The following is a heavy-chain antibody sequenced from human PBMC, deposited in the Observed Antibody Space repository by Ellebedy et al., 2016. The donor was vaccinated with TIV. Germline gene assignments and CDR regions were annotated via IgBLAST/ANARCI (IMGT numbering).Heavy chain of an antibody. J-gene: IGHJ4*02. CDR3: ASNVDTAKVRGNY. Sequence: GESLKISCAAYGFTGLTLSGYWMHWVRQAPGKGLVWVSRIKSDGSAITYADSVKGRFTISRDNSKNTLYLQMNSLRVEDTARYYCASNVDTAKVRGNYWGQGTLVTVSS. D-gene: IGHD5-18*01. CDR2: IKSDGSAI. CDR1: GFTGLTLSGYW. V-gene: IGHV3-74*03.